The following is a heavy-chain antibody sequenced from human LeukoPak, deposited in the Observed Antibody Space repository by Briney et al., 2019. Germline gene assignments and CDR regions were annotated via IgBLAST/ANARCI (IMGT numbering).Heavy chain of an antibody. CDR2: IYYSGYI. Sequence: SQTLSLTCSVSGGSVTSGGSYWSWIRQHPGKGLEWIGYIYYSGYIFYSPSLKNRFFISLDTSKNQFSLKFNSVTAADTAVYYCARGGFYGSGSLFDSWGQGTLVTVSS. D-gene: IGHD3-10*01. CDR1: GGSVTSGGSY. CDR3: ARGGFYGSGSLFDS. V-gene: IGHV4-31*03. J-gene: IGHJ4*02.